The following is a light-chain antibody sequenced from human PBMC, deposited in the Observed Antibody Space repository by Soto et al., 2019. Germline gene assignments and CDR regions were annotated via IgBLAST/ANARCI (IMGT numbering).Light chain of an antibody. V-gene: IGLV1-51*02. Sequence: QSVLTQPPSVSAAPGQKVTISCSGSSSDIGRNYVSWYKHLPRTAPKLLIYENYKRPSGIPDRFSGSESGTSATLGITGLQTGDEADYYCGTWDSSLTTVVFGTGTKVTVL. J-gene: IGLJ1*01. CDR2: ENY. CDR3: GTWDSSLTTVV. CDR1: SSDIGRNY.